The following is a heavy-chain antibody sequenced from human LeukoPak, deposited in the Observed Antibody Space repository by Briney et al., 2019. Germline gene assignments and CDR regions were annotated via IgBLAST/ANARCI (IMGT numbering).Heavy chain of an antibody. D-gene: IGHD4-23*01. V-gene: IGHV1-2*02. J-gene: IGHJ4*02. CDR3: ARNYGGTSKYFDY. CDR1: GYSFNDYY. CDR2: ISPNSGGT. Sequence: ASVKVSCKASGYSFNDYYIHWVRQAPGQGLEWMGWISPNSGGTNYAQNFQGRVTMTRDTSITTAYMELSGLTSDDTALYYCARNYGGTSKYFDYWGQGTLFTVPS.